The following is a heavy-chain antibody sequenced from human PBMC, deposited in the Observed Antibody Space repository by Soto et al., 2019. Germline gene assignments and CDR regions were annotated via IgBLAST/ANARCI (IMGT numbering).Heavy chain of an antibody. CDR1: GYTFTGYY. V-gene: IGHV1-2*04. Sequence: GASVKVSCKASGYTFTGYYMHWARQAPGQGLEWMGWINPNSGGTNYAQKFQGWVTTTRDTSISTAYMELSRLRSDDTAVYYCARALGGWYLFDYWGQGTLVTVSS. D-gene: IGHD6-19*01. J-gene: IGHJ4*02. CDR2: INPNSGGT. CDR3: ARALGGWYLFDY.